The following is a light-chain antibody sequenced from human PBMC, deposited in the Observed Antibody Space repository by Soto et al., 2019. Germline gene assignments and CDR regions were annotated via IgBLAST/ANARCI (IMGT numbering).Light chain of an antibody. CDR2: SAS. J-gene: IGKJ4*01. Sequence: EIVMTQSPATLSVSPGERATLSCRASQSVNSNLAWYQQKPGQVPRLLIYSASTRATGIPARFSGSGSGTEITLTISSLQSEDFAVYYCHQYNNWPLTFGGGTKVEI. V-gene: IGKV3-15*01. CDR3: HQYNNWPLT. CDR1: QSVNSN.